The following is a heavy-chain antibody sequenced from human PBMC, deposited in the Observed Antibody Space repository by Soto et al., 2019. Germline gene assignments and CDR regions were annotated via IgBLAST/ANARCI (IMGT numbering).Heavy chain of an antibody. CDR3: AAEEF. CDR1: RAAIASCA. Sequence: AKPCWEARRAAIASCAVQWVRQARGQRLEWIGWIVAGSGNTNYAQKFQERVTITRDTSTSTAYMELSSLRSEDMGVDYCAAEEFWGQGTLVTVSS. CDR2: IVAGSGNT. J-gene: IGHJ4*02. V-gene: IGHV1-58*01.